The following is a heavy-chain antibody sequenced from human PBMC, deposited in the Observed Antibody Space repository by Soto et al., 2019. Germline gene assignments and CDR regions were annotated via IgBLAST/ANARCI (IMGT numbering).Heavy chain of an antibody. CDR3: ARDRVRALDY. CDR2: TYYRSKWYA. CDR1: GDSVSSNSVA. V-gene: IGHV6-1*01. J-gene: IGHJ4*02. Sequence: SQTLSLTCGISGDSVSSNSVAWNWIRQSPSGGLEWLGRTYYRSKWYADYAISVRSRITINADTSKNQFSLQLNSVTPEDTAVYYCARDRVRALDYWGQGTLVTVSS.